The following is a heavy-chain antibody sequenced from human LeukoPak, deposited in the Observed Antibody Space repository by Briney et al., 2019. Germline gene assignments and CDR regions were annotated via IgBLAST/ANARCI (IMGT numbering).Heavy chain of an antibody. Sequence: GGSLRLSCAASGFTFSSYAMHWVRQAPGKGLEYVSAISSNGGSTYYANSVKGRFTISRDNSKNTLYLQMGSLRAEDMAVYYCAREGHLTYYYDSSGYPDGAFDIWGQGTMVAVSS. CDR3: AREGHLTYYYDSSGYPDGAFDI. CDR1: GFTFSSYA. CDR2: ISSNGGST. D-gene: IGHD3-22*01. J-gene: IGHJ3*02. V-gene: IGHV3-64*01.